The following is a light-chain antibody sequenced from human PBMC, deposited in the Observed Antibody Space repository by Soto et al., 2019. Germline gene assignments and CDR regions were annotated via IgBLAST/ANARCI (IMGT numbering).Light chain of an antibody. CDR2: GAS. V-gene: IGKV3-20*01. J-gene: IGKJ1*01. CDR3: QQYGSSTET. CDR1: QSVSSSY. Sequence: EIVLTQSPGTLCLSPGERATLSCRASQSVSSSYLAWYQQKPGQAPRLLIYGASSRATGIPYRFSGSGSGTDFTLTISRLEPEDFAVYYCQQYGSSTETFGQGTKVEIK.